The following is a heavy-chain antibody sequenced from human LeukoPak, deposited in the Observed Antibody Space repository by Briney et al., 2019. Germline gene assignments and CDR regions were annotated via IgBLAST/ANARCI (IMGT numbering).Heavy chain of an antibody. CDR2: ISAYNGNT. CDR3: ARDQGYSNYAYYYYMDV. Sequence: GASVKVSCKASGYTFTSYGISWVRQAPGQGLEWMGWISAYNGNTNYAQKLQGRVTMTTDTSTSTAYMELRSLRSDDTAVYYCARDQGYSNYAYYYYMDVWGKGTTVTVSS. J-gene: IGHJ6*03. CDR1: GYTFTSYG. V-gene: IGHV1-18*01. D-gene: IGHD4-11*01.